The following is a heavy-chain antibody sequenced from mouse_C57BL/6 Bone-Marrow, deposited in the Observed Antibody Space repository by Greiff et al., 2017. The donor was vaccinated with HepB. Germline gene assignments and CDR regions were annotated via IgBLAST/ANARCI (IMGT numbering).Heavy chain of an antibody. J-gene: IGHJ1*03. V-gene: IGHV1-15*01. Sequence: QVQLQQSGAELVRPGASVTLSCKASGYTFTDYEMHWVKQTPVHGLEWIGALDPETGGTAYNQKFKGKAILTADKSSSTAYMELRSLTSEDPAVYYCTRGTITTVVARYFDVWGTGTTVTVSS. CDR1: GYTFTDYE. CDR3: TRGTITTVVARYFDV. CDR2: LDPETGGT. D-gene: IGHD1-1*01.